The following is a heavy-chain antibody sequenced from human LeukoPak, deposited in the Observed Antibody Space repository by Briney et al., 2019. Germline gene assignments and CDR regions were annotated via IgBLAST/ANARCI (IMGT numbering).Heavy chain of an antibody. CDR2: ISYDGSNK. Sequence: PWRSLRLSCAASGFTCSSYAMHWVRQAPGKGLEWVAVISYDGSNKYYADSVKGRFTISRDHSKTPLYLQMNSLRAEDTAVYYCARGRQVVTPYYFDYWGQGTLVTVSS. CDR1: GFTCSSYA. V-gene: IGHV3-30*04. J-gene: IGHJ4*02. D-gene: IGHD4-23*01. CDR3: ARGRQVVTPYYFDY.